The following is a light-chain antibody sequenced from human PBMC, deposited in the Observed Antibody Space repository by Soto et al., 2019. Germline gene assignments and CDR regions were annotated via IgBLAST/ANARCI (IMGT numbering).Light chain of an antibody. CDR1: QSVSRN. V-gene: IGKV3-15*01. Sequence: EVVLTQSPATLSVSPGDRATLSCRASQSVSRNLAWYQQKPGQAPRLLIYGASTRATGVPARFSGSGSATEFSLTISSLQSEDFAVYYCQQYNNRPPETFGQGTKLEIK. CDR3: QQYNNRPPET. J-gene: IGKJ2*01. CDR2: GAS.